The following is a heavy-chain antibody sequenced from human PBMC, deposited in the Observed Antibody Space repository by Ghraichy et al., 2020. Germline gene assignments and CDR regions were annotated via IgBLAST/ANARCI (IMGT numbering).Heavy chain of an antibody. CDR2: VDYSGST. J-gene: IGHJ4*02. CDR3: ARMRRSGSSYPDY. V-gene: IGHV4-39*01. CDR1: GGSTSSSSYH. Sequence: SETLSLTCTVSGGSTSSSSYHWGWIRQPPGKGLEWIANVDYSGSTNHNPSLKSRVTISVDTSRNQFSLKLNSVTAADTALYYCARMRRSGSSYPDYWGQGTLVTVSS. D-gene: IGHD6-6*01.